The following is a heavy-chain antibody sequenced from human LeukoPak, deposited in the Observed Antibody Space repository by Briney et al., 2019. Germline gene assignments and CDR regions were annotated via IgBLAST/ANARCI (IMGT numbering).Heavy chain of an antibody. V-gene: IGHV1-2*02. CDR3: ARVVTSYAFDI. Sequence: ASVKVSGKASGYTFTGYYMHWVRQAPGQGLEWMGWINSNRGGTNYAQKFQGRVTMTRDTSISTAYMELSSLRSDDTAVYYCARVVTSYAFDIWGQGTMVTVSS. D-gene: IGHD3-10*01. CDR1: GYTFTGYY. CDR2: INSNRGGT. J-gene: IGHJ3*02.